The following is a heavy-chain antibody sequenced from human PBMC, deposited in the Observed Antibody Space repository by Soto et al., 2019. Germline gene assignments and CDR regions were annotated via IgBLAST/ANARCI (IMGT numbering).Heavy chain of an antibody. Sequence: QVQLVESGGGVVQPGRSLRLSCAASGFTFSSYGMHWVRQAPGKGLEWVAVISYDGSNKYYADSVKGRFTISRDNSKNTLYLQMNSLRAEDTAVYYGAKARRIRTNDYGMDVW. CDR1: GFTFSSYG. CDR2: ISYDGSNK. CDR3: AKARRIRTNDYGMDV. V-gene: IGHV3-30*18. J-gene: IGHJ6*01. D-gene: IGHD2-15*01.